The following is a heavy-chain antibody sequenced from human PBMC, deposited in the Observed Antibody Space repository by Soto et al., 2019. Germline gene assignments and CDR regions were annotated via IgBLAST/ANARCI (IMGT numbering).Heavy chain of an antibody. J-gene: IGHJ5*02. CDR3: ARDLEYQPQYP. CDR2: ISAYNGNT. CDR1: GYSFNSYG. V-gene: IGHV1-18*04. D-gene: IGHD2-2*01. Sequence: GXSVKVSCKASGYSFNSYGIIWGRQAPGQGLEWMGWISAYNGNTNYAQKVQGRVTMTTDTSTSTAYMELRSLRSDDTAVYYCARDLEYQPQYPWGQGTLVTVSS.